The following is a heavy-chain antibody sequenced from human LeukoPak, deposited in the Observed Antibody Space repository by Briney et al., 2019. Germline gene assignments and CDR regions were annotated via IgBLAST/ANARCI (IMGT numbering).Heavy chain of an antibody. V-gene: IGHV4-59*11. Sequence: KPSETLSLTCTVSGGSIDGQYWSWIRQPPGKGLEWIGYIHSNGGTKYNPSLKSQFTMSVDTSKNQFSLKLDSVTAADTAVYYCARHLVGNFGSGTHFWGQGTLVTVSS. J-gene: IGHJ4*02. CDR1: GGSIDGQY. D-gene: IGHD3-10*01. CDR3: ARHLVGNFGSGTHF. CDR2: IHSNGGT.